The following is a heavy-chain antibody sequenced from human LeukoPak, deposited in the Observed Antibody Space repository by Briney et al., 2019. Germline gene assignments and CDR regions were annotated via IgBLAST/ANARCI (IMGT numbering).Heavy chain of an antibody. J-gene: IGHJ3*02. CDR3: ARAGYCSGGSCHTGAFNI. CDR1: GYTLTEHY. D-gene: IGHD2-15*01. V-gene: IGHV1-2*02. CDR2: LNPKTGGT. Sequence: ASVKVSCKASGYTLTEHYIHWVRQAPGQGLEWMGWLNPKTGGTKYAQTFQGRVTMTRDTSISTAYMELSRLTSDDTAVYYCARAGYCSGGSCHTGAFNIWGQGTMVTGSS.